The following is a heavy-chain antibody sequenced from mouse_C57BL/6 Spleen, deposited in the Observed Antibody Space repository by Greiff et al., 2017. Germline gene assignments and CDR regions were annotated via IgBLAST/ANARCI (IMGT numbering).Heavy chain of an antibody. D-gene: IGHD2-4*01. J-gene: IGHJ3*01. CDR1: GYTFTSYW. Sequence: VQLQQPGAELVKPGASVKLSCKASGYTFTSYWMHWVKQRPGQGLEWIGMIHPNSGSTNYNEKFKSKATLTVDKSSSTSYMQLSSLTSEDSAVYYCARSRYDYDGVFAYWGQGTLVTVSA. V-gene: IGHV1-64*01. CDR3: ARSRYDYDGVFAY. CDR2: IHPNSGST.